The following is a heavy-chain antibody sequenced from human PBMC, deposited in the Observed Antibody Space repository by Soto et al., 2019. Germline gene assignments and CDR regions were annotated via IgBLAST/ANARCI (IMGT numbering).Heavy chain of an antibody. CDR2: INHSGST. CDR3: ARGVCSSTSGYEDKGWFDP. CDR1: GGSFSGYY. V-gene: IGHV4-34*01. D-gene: IGHD2-2*01. J-gene: IGHJ5*02. Sequence: SETLSLTCAVYGGSFSGYYWSWIRQPPGKGLEWIGEINHSGSTNYNPSLKSRVTISVDTSKNQFSLKLSLVTAADTAVYYCARGVCSSTSGYEDKGWFDPWGQGTLVTVSS.